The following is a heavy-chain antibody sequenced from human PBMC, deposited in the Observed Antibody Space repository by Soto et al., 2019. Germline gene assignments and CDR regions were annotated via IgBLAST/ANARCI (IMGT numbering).Heavy chain of an antibody. J-gene: IGHJ4*02. Sequence: SETLSLTCAVYGGSISGYYWSWGRLPPGTGLEWIGEINHSGSTNYNPSLKSRVTISVDTSKNQFSLKLTSLTAADTAVSYCARDKITRRFDYWGQGTLVPVSS. CDR3: ARDKITRRFDY. CDR2: INHSGST. CDR1: GGSISGYY. D-gene: IGHD3-10*01. V-gene: IGHV4-34*01.